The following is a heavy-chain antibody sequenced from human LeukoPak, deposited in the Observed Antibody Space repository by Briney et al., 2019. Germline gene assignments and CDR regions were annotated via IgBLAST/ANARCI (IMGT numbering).Heavy chain of an antibody. J-gene: IGHJ4*02. CDR3: ARDRGGRYCSSTSCHIRDY. Sequence: GGSLRLSCAASGFTFSSYWMSWVRQAPGKGLEWVANIKQDGSEKYYVDSVKGRFTISRDNAKNSLYLRMNSLRAEDTAVYYCARDRGGRYCSSTSCHIRDYWGQGTLVTVSS. V-gene: IGHV3-7*01. D-gene: IGHD2-2*02. CDR1: GFTFSSYW. CDR2: IKQDGSEK.